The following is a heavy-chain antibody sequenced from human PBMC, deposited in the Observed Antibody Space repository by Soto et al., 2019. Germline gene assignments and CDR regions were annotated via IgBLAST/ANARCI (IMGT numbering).Heavy chain of an antibody. J-gene: IGHJ6*02. D-gene: IGHD5-18*01. CDR3: ARPRVSGYSYGTSAMDV. CDR1: GYSFINYC. CDR2: IYPGDSDT. Sequence: PGESLKISCKGSGYSFINYCIGWVSQMPGKGLEWMGIIYPGDSDTRYSPSFQGQVTMSADKSISTAYLQWSSLKASDTAMYYCARPRVSGYSYGTSAMDVWGQGTTVTVSS. V-gene: IGHV5-51*01.